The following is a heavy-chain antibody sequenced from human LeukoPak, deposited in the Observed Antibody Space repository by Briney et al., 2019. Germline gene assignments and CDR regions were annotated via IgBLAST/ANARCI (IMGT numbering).Heavy chain of an antibody. J-gene: IGHJ4*02. CDR2: IYHSGRT. CDR3: ARYKLRGYSGYDEGGLDH. Sequence: PSETLSLTCTVSGYSISSGDYWGWIRQPPGKGLEWIGSIYHSGRTYYNPSLKSRVTISVDTSKNQFSLKLSSVTAADTAVYYCARYKLRGYSGYDEGGLDHWGQGTLVTVSS. V-gene: IGHV4-38-2*02. CDR1: GYSISSGDY. D-gene: IGHD5-12*01.